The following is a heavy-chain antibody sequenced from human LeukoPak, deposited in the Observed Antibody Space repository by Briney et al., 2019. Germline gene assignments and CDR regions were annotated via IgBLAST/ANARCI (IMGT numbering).Heavy chain of an antibody. CDR1: GFTFSSCG. CDR3: AREMGDLYYYDSSGYGY. D-gene: IGHD3-22*01. Sequence: PGGSLRLSCAASGFTFSSCGMHWVRQAPGKGLEWVAVIWYDGSNKYYADSVKGRFTISRDNSKNTLYLQMNSLRAEDTAVYYCAREMGDLYYYDSSGYGYWGQGTLVTVSS. J-gene: IGHJ4*02. CDR2: IWYDGSNK. V-gene: IGHV3-33*01.